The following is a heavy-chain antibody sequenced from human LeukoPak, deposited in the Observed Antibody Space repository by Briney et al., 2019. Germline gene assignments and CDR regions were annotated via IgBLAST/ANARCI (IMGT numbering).Heavy chain of an antibody. V-gene: IGHV3-30*02. D-gene: IGHD6-6*01. CDR2: IRYDGSNK. CDR3: AKDGSIGEQLAEYFQH. Sequence: PGGSLRLSCAASGFTFSSNGMHWVRQAPGKGLEWVAFIRYDGSNKYYADSVKGRFTISRDNSKNTLYLQMNSLRAEDTAVYYCAKDGSIGEQLAEYFQHWGQGTLVTVSS. J-gene: IGHJ1*01. CDR1: GFTFSSNG.